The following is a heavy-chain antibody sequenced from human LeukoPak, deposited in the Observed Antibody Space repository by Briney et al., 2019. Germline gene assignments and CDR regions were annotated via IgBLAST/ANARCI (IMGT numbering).Heavy chain of an antibody. CDR3: ARVDSKDSVCDY. D-gene: IGHD4-11*01. V-gene: IGHV3-66*01. CDR1: GFTVSRNY. J-gene: IGHJ4*02. Sequence: GGSLRLSCAASGFTVSRNYMSWVRQAPGKGLEWVSVIYTGGSTYYADSVKGRFTISRDNAKNSLYLQMNSLRAEDTAVYYCARVDSKDSVCDYWGQGTLVTVSS. CDR2: IYTGGST.